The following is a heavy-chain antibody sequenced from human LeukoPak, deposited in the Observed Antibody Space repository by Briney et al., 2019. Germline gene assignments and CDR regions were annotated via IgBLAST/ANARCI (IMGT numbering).Heavy chain of an antibody. CDR3: ARDRGSNDYGDYGNYYYYGMDV. Sequence: GSLRLSCAASGFTFSSYSTNWVRQAPGKGLEWVSYISSSSSTIYYADSVKGRFTISRDNAKNSLYLQTNSLRDEDTAVYYCARDRGSNDYGDYGNYYYYGMDVWGQGTTVTVSS. D-gene: IGHD4-17*01. CDR1: GFTFSSYS. CDR2: ISSSSSTI. V-gene: IGHV3-48*02. J-gene: IGHJ6*02.